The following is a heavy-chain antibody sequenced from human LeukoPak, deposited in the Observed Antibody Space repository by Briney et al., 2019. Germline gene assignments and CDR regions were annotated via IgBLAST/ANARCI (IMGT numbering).Heavy chain of an antibody. D-gene: IGHD3-3*01. CDR2: IYYSGST. V-gene: IGHV4-59*01. CDR3: ARVGYDFWSGFSDYMDV. Sequence: PSETLSLTCTVSGGSISSYYWSWIRQPPGKGLEWIGYIYYSGSTNYNPSLKSRVTISVDTSKNQFSLKLSSVTAADTAVYYCARVGYDFWSGFSDYMDVWGKGTTVTVSS. CDR1: GGSISSYY. J-gene: IGHJ6*03.